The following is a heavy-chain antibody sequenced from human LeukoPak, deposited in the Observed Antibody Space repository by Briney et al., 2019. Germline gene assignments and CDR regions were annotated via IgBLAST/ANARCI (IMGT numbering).Heavy chain of an antibody. Sequence: SGTLSLTCTVSGGSLSGYNWSGLRQPAGKGLEWIGRISTGGRTNYNASLKSRVTMSVDTSKNQFSLKLSSVPAADTAFYSCAREVWGYYMDVWGKGTTVTIS. V-gene: IGHV4-4*07. J-gene: IGHJ6*03. CDR3: AREVWGYYMDV. CDR2: ISTGGRT. CDR1: GGSLSGYN. D-gene: IGHD1-26*01.